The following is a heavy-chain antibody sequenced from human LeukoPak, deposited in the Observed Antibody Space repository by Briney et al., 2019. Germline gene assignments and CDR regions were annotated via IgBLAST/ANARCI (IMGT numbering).Heavy chain of an antibody. J-gene: IGHJ6*02. CDR2: INSNSGAT. CDR3: ARRYYYVDL. Sequence: ASVKVTCKASAYPVTPYHIQWGRQAPGQGLEWMGWINSNSGATKYEQKFQGRVTMTRDASISTVYMELSRVRSDDTAVYFGARRYYYVDLWGLGTTVTVSS. V-gene: IGHV1-2*02. CDR1: AYPVTPYH.